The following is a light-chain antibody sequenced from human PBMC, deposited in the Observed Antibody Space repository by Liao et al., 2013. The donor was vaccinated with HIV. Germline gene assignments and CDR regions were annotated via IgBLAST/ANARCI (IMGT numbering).Light chain of an antibody. V-gene: IGLV3-25*03. CDR3: QSVDRSGSWV. CDR2: QDR. Sequence: SDELTQPSSVSVSPGQTATITCSGDKLGDKSVCWYQQRPGQSPVLVIYQDRKRPSGIPERFSGSTSGTTVTLTISGVRAEDEADYYCQSVDRSGSWVFGGGTKLTVL. J-gene: IGLJ3*02. CDR1: KLGDKS.